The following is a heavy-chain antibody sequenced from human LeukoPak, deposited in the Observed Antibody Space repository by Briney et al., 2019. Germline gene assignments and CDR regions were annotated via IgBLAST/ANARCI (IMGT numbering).Heavy chain of an antibody. CDR3: ARLGYCTSTSCYPDY. CDR1: GYSISSLYY. CDR2: IHHSEST. V-gene: IGHV4-38-2*01. J-gene: IGHJ4*02. Sequence: PSEPLSPTCAVSGYSISSLYYWGWIRQPPGNGLEWITSIHHSESTDYNPSLKSRVTISIDTSKNQFSLKLKYVTAADTAVYYCARLGYCTSTSCYPDYWGQGTLVTVSS. D-gene: IGHD2-2*01.